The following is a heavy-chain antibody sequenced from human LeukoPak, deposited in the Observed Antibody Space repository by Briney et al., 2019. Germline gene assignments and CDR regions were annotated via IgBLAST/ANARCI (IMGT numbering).Heavy chain of an antibody. CDR3: ARHQWHYYYYMGV. CDR2: IYYSGDT. Sequence: SETLSLTCGVSGYSISSGDYWGWIRQPPGKGLEWIGSIYYSGDTYYNPSLKSRRVTISVDTSKNQFSLRLSSVTAADTAVYYCARHQWHYYYYMGVWGKGSTVTVSS. CDR1: GYSISSGDY. J-gene: IGHJ6*03. V-gene: IGHV4-38-2*01. D-gene: IGHD6-19*01.